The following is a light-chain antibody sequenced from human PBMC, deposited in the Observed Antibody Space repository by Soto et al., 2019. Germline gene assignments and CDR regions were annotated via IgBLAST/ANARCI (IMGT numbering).Light chain of an antibody. CDR3: LLDYAYFWA. J-gene: IGKJ1*01. Sequence: AIQVTQSPSSLSASVGDRVTITCRTSQGIRSALGWYQQKPGKVPKLLIYAASTLQSGVPSRFSGSGSGRDFTLTISSLHTEDFATYYCLLDYAYFWAFGQGTKVEIK. V-gene: IGKV1-6*01. CDR1: QGIRSA. CDR2: AAS.